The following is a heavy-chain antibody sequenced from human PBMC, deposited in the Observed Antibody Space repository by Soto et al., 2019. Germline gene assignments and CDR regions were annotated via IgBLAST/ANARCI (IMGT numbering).Heavy chain of an antibody. CDR3: ARDQLYGGNSRGFDY. CDR2: INPSGGST. J-gene: IGHJ4*02. Sequence: QVQLVQSGAEVKKPGASVKVSCKASGYTFTSYYMHWVRQAPGQGLEWMGIINPSGGSTSYAQKFQGRVTMTRDTSTSAVYMELSSLRSEDTAVYYCARDQLYGGNSRGFDYWGQGTLVTVSS. CDR1: GYTFTSYY. D-gene: IGHD2-21*02. V-gene: IGHV1-46*01.